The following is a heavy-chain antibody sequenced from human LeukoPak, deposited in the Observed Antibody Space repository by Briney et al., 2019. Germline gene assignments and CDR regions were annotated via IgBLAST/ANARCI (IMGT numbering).Heavy chain of an antibody. CDR1: DDSISDLNQD. D-gene: IGHD4-17*01. J-gene: IGHJ4*02. V-gene: IGHV4-39*07. Sequence: PSETLSLTCTVTDDSISDLNQDWTWIRQPPGKGLEWIATASYIGGTFSNQSLKSRVTISIDTSKKQFSLNLSSVTAADTAVYFCAKNTACTHWGQGTLVTVSS. CDR3: AKNTACTH. CDR2: ASYIGGT.